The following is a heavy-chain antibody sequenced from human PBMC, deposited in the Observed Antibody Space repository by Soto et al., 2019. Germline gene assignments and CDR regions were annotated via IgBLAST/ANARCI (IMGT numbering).Heavy chain of an antibody. Sequence: ASVKVSCKVSGYTLTELSMHWVRQAPGKGLEWMGGFDPEDGETIYAQKFQGRVTMTADASTSTAYMELRSLRSDDTAVYYCARFIAVAGTSIDPWGQGTLVTVSS. CDR1: GYTLTELS. D-gene: IGHD6-19*01. J-gene: IGHJ5*02. V-gene: IGHV1-24*01. CDR2: FDPEDGET. CDR3: ARFIAVAGTSIDP.